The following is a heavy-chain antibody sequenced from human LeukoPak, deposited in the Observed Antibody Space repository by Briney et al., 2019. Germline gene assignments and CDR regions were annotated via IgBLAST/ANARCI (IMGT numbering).Heavy chain of an antibody. V-gene: IGHV4-4*07. CDR2: SYSSTRT. Sequence: SETLSLTCTVSGGSISSYYWSWIRQPAGKGLEWIGHSYSSTRTTYNPSLESRVTISGDTAKNQFSLKLDSVTAADTAVYFCARCMSELDYGDYAYYYHMDVWGKGTTVTVSS. CDR3: ARCMSELDYGDYAYYYHMDV. D-gene: IGHD4-17*01. CDR1: GGSISSYY. J-gene: IGHJ6*04.